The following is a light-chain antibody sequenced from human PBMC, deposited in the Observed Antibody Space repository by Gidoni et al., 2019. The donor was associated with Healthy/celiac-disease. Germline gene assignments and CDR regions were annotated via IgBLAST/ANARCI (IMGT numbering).Light chain of an antibody. J-gene: IGLJ2*01. Sequence: SYELTQPPSVSVSPGQTASITCSGDKLGDKYACWYQQKPGQSPVLVIYQASKRPSGIPERFSGSNSGNTATLTISGIQAMDEADYYCQAWDSSAVVFGGGTKLTVL. V-gene: IGLV3-1*01. CDR1: KLGDKY. CDR2: QAS. CDR3: QAWDSSAVV.